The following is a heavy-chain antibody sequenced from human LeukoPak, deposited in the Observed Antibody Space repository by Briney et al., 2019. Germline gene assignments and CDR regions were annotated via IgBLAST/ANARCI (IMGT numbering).Heavy chain of an antibody. J-gene: IGHJ3*02. V-gene: IGHV3-30-3*01. CDR1: GFTFSSYA. CDR3: ARDVGANGAFDI. D-gene: IGHD1-26*01. CDR2: ISYDGSNK. Sequence: GGSLRLSCAASGFTFSSYAMHWVRQAPGKGLEWVAVISYDGSNKYYADSVRGRFTISRDNSKNTLYLQMNSLRAEDTAVYYCARDVGANGAFDIWGQGTMVTVSS.